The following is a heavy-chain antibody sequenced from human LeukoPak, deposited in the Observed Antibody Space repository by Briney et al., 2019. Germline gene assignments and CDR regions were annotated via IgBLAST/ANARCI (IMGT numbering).Heavy chain of an antibody. CDR2: IYTSGST. D-gene: IGHD2-2*01. J-gene: IGHJ6*03. CDR1: GGSISSYY. CDR3: AGPSGIVVVPAAIRKTYYYMDV. Sequence: SETLSLTCNVSGGSISSYYWSWIRQPAGKGLEWIGRIYTSGSTNYNPSLKSRVTMSVDTSKNQFSLKLSSVTAADTAVYYCAGPSGIVVVPAAIRKTYYYMDVWGKGTTVTVSS. V-gene: IGHV4-4*07.